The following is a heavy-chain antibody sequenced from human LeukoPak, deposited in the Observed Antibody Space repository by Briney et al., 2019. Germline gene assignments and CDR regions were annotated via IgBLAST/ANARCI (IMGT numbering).Heavy chain of an antibody. J-gene: IGHJ3*02. V-gene: IGHV1-69*05. CDR1: GGTFSSYA. D-gene: IGHD3-22*01. CDR3: ARDQDDSSGYYWEVAFDI. CDR2: IIPIFGTA. Sequence: SVKVSCKASGGTFSSYAISWVRQAPGQGLEWMGRIIPIFGTANYAQKFQGRVTITTDESTSTAYMELSSLRSEDTAVYYCARDQDDSSGYYWEVAFDIWGQGTLVTVSS.